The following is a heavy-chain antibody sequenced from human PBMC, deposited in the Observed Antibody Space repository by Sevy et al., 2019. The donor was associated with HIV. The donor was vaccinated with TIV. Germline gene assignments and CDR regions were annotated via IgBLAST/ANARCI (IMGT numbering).Heavy chain of an antibody. CDR2: IYYSGNT. CDR3: ARDPSEEGFSYGPFDS. Sequence: SETLSLTCIVSSGSVSSGNNYWSWIRQPPGKGLEWIGYIYYSGNTKYNPSLKSRVTISIDTSKNQFSLSLTSVTAADTAVYYCARDPSEEGFSYGPFDSWGQGILVTVSS. D-gene: IGHD5-18*01. J-gene: IGHJ5*01. V-gene: IGHV4-61*01. CDR1: SGSVSSGNNY.